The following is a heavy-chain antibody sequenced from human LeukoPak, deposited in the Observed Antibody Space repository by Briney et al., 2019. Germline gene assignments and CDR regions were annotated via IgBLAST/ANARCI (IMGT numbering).Heavy chain of an antibody. J-gene: IGHJ2*01. CDR2: ISSTSTSI. D-gene: IGHD3-10*01. V-gene: IGHV3-21*03. Sequence: PGGSLTLSCGASGFTFSSSTMNWVRQAPGKGVVWVSSISSTSTSINYADSVRGRFTISRDNSKNSLYLQMNSLRTEDTAFYYCAKDMVWGWFFDLWGRGTMVTVSS. CDR1: GFTFSSST. CDR3: AKDMVWGWFFDL.